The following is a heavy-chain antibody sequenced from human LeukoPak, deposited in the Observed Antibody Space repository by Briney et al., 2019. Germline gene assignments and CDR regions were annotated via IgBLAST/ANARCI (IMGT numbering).Heavy chain of an antibody. Sequence: GGSLRLSCAASGFTFSSYSMNWVRQAPGKGLEWVSSISSSSSYIYYADSVKGRFTISRDNAKNSLYLQMNSLRAEDTAVYYCATPTTGFTFGGVKNTLADYWGQGTLVTVSS. CDR3: ATPTTGFTFGGVKNTLADY. V-gene: IGHV3-21*01. J-gene: IGHJ4*02. D-gene: IGHD3-16*01. CDR2: ISSSSSYI. CDR1: GFTFSSYS.